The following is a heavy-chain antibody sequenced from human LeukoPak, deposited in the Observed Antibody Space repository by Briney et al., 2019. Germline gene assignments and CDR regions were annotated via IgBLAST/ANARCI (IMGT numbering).Heavy chain of an antibody. Sequence: GESLKISCKGSGYSFTSHWICWVRQMPGRGLESMGIIYPGDSNTRYSPSFQGQVTISADKSINTAYLQWSSLKASDTAMYYCATLYNWNDGSFDYWGQGTLVTVSS. CDR2: IYPGDSNT. V-gene: IGHV5-51*01. CDR3: ATLYNWNDGSFDY. D-gene: IGHD1-20*01. CDR1: GYSFTSHW. J-gene: IGHJ4*02.